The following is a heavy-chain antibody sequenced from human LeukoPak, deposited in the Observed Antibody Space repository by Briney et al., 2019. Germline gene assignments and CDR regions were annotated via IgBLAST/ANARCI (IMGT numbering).Heavy chain of an antibody. J-gene: IGHJ4*02. CDR1: GYSISSGYY. Sequence: SETLSLTCTVSGYSISSGYYWGWIRQHPGKGLEWIGSIYHSGSTYYNPSLKSRVTISVDTSKNQFSLKLSSVTAADTAVHYCARDSGGYYFEYWGQGTLATVSS. D-gene: IGHD6-13*01. CDR2: IYHSGST. CDR3: ARDSGGYYFEY. V-gene: IGHV4-38-2*02.